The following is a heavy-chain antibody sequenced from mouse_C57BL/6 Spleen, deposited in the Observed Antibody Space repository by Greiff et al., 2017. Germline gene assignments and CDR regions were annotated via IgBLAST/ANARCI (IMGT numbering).Heavy chain of an antibody. Sequence: DVHLVESEGGLVQPGSSMNLSCTASGFTFSDYYMAWVRQVPEKGLEWVANINYDGSSTYYLDSLKSRFIISRDNAKNILYLQMSSLKSEDTATYYCARENYGNAYYAMDYWGQGTSVTVSS. CDR3: ARENYGNAYYAMDY. J-gene: IGHJ4*01. CDR1: GFTFSDYY. D-gene: IGHD2-1*01. CDR2: INYDGSST. V-gene: IGHV5-16*01.